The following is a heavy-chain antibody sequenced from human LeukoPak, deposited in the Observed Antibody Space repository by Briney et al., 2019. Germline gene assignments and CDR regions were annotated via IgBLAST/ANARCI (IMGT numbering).Heavy chain of an antibody. J-gene: IGHJ4*02. CDR3: ARGQYTDGLSY. V-gene: IGHV3-7*03. CDR2: IKPDGSEK. D-gene: IGHD5-24*01. Sequence: GGSLRLSCAASGFTFSTYWMTWVRQAPGKGLEWVAIIKPDGSEKYYVDSVKGRFTISRDNAENSLFLQMNGLRPEDTAVFYCARGQYTDGLSYWGQGPWSPSPQ. CDR1: GFTFSTYW.